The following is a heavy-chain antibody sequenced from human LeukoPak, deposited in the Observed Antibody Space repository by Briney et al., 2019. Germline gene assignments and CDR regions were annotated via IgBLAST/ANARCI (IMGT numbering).Heavy chain of an antibody. D-gene: IGHD2-21*02. V-gene: IGHV3-48*04. CDR3: ARDWSRRGNCGGDCYLFDY. J-gene: IGHJ4*02. CDR2: ISSSSSTI. Sequence: GGSLRLSRAASGFTFSSYSMNWVRQAPGKGLEWVSYISSSSSTIYYADSVKGRFTISRDNAKNSLYLKMNSLRAEDTAVYYCARDWSRRGNCGGDCYLFDYWGQGTLVTVSS. CDR1: GFTFSSYS.